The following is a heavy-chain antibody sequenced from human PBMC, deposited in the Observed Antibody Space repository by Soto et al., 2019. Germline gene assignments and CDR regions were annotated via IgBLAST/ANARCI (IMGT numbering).Heavy chain of an antibody. D-gene: IGHD6-13*01. CDR2: IYSGGST. Sequence: GGSLRLSCAASGFTVSSNYMSWVRQAPGKGLEWVSVIYSGGSTYYADSVKGRFTISRDNSKNTLYLQMNSLRAEDTAVYYCARVRISSSLPSSWGQGTLVTVSS. CDR1: GFTVSSNY. J-gene: IGHJ5*02. V-gene: IGHV3-66*01. CDR3: ARVRISSSLPSS.